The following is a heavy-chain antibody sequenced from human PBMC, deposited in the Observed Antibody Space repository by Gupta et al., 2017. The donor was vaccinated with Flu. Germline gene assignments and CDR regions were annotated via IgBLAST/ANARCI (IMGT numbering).Heavy chain of an antibody. CDR1: GLSFSGSS. Sequence: EVQLVESGGGLVQPGGSLKLSCAASGLSFSGSSMHWVRQASGRGLEWVGRIRSKANSYATAYAGSVKGRFTISRDDAKNTAYLQMNSLKTEDTAMYYCTAVDTDMLTWEYFFDYWGRGTLVTVSS. J-gene: IGHJ4*02. CDR3: TAVDTDMLTWEYFFDY. CDR2: IRSKANSYAT. V-gene: IGHV3-73*02. D-gene: IGHD5-18*01.